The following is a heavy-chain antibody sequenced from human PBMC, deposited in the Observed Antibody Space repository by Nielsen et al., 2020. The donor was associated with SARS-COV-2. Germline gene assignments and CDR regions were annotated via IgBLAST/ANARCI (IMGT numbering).Heavy chain of an antibody. CDR1: GFTFSSYG. V-gene: IGHV3-30*18. D-gene: IGHD1-14*01. CDR2: ISYDGSNK. CDR3: AKQRGDRTLFDH. Sequence: GGSLRLSCAASGFTFSSYGMHWVRQAPGKGLEWVAVISYDGSNKYYADSVKGRFTISRDNSKNTLFLQMNNLRVEDTAIYFCAKQRGDRTLFDHWGQGTLVTVSS. J-gene: IGHJ4*02.